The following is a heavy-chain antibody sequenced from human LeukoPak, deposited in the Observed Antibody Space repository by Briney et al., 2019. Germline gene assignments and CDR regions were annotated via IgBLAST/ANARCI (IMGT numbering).Heavy chain of an antibody. CDR2: ISSSGSTI. CDR1: GFTFSSYE. J-gene: IGHJ4*02. D-gene: IGHD3-22*01. CDR3: ARNYYDSSGYTNY. V-gene: IGHV3-48*03. Sequence: PGGSLRLSCAASGFTFSSYEMNWVRQAPGKGLEWVSYISSSGSTIYYADSVKGRFTISRDNAKNSLYLQMNSLRAEDTAVYYCARNYYDSSGYTNYWGQGTLVTVSS.